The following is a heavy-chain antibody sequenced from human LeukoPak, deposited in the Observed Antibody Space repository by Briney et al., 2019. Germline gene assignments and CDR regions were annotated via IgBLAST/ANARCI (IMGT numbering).Heavy chain of an antibody. D-gene: IGHD3-9*01. CDR2: IYYSGST. J-gene: IGHJ5*02. V-gene: IGHV4-59*01. CDR1: GGSISSYY. CDR3: ARDREDFDWYPAAGNWFDP. Sequence: SETLSLTCTVSGGSISSYYWSWIRQPPGKGLEWIGYIYYSGSTNYNPSLKSRVTISVDTSKNQFSLKLSSVIAADTAVYYCARDREDFDWYPAAGNWFDPWGQGTLVTVSS.